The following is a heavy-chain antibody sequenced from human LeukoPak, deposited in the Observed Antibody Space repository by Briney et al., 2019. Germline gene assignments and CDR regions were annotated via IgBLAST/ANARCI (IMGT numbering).Heavy chain of an antibody. CDR1: GGSISNYY. CDR3: ARAIHSSGYYPDAFDI. V-gene: IGHV4-59*06. D-gene: IGHD3-22*01. Sequence: SETLSLTCTVSGGSISNYYWSWIRQPPGKGLEWIGYIYYSGSTYYNPSLKSRVTISVDTSKNQFSLKLSSVTAADTAVYYCARAIHSSGYYPDAFDIWGQGTMVTVSS. CDR2: IYYSGST. J-gene: IGHJ3*02.